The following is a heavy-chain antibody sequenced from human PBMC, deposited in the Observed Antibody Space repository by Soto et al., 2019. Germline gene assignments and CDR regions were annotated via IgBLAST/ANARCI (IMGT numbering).Heavy chain of an antibody. CDR3: AGGGDWSCCFYW. CDR1: GFTFSSYA. D-gene: IGHD2-21*01. CDR2: ISAGGSNT. V-gene: IGHV3-23*01. Sequence: GESLKISCTASGFTFSSYAVSWVRQAPGKGLEWVSGISAGGSNTYYPDSVKGRFTISSDNSRNTLYLQMNNLRVEDTAVYYCAGGGDWSCCFYWWGRGTRFTAAS. J-gene: IGHJ4*02.